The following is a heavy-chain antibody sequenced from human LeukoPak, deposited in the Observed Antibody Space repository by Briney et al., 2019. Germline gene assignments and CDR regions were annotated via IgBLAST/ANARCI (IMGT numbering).Heavy chain of an antibody. CDR3: ARGTFSYSHSYPAHYYMDV. D-gene: IGHD5-18*01. CDR2: INHSGGA. Sequence: SETLSLTCAVFGGSFSGFYWNWIRQPPGKGLEWIGEINHSGGANYNPSLKSRVTISVDMSKTQSSLRLSSMTAADTAVYYCARGTFSYSHSYPAHYYMDVWGKGTTVIVSS. J-gene: IGHJ6*03. CDR1: GGSFSGFY. V-gene: IGHV4-34*01.